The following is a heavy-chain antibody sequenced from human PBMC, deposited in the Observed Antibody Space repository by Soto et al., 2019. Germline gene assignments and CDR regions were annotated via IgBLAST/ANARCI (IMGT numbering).Heavy chain of an antibody. D-gene: IGHD6-6*01. V-gene: IGHV1-69*02. Sequence: QVQLVQSGAEVKKPGSSVKVSCKASGGTFSSYTISWVRQAPGQGLEWMGRIIPILGIANYAQKFQGRVTITADKSTSTAYMDLSSLRSEDTAVYYCARHRSSSSSGISDYWGQGTLVTVSS. CDR3: ARHRSSSSSGISDY. CDR2: IIPILGIA. J-gene: IGHJ4*02. CDR1: GGTFSSYT.